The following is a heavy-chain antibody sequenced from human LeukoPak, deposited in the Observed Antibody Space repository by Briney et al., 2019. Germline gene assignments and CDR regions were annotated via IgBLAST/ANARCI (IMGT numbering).Heavy chain of an antibody. J-gene: IGHJ4*02. D-gene: IGHD2/OR15-2a*01. CDR1: GFTLSSYD. CDR2: MWSDESNK. Sequence: GGSLTLPCAASGFTLSSYDMHCARQSPGEGREWVTVMWSDESNKYRADSVKGRFTISRDNSKNTLYLQMNSLRAEDTAVYYCARNSALDYWGQGTLVTVSS. CDR3: ARNSALDY. V-gene: IGHV3-33*08.